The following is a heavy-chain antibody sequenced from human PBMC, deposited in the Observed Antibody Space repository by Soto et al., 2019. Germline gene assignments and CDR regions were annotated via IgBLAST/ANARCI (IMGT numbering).Heavy chain of an antibody. V-gene: IGHV2-5*02. Sequence: SGPTLVNPTQTLTLTCTFSGFSLSTSGVGVGWIRQPPGKALEWLALIYWDDDKRYSPSLKSRLTITKDTSKNQVVLTMTNMDPVDTATYYCAHTTYYSDSSGYEQHYFDYWGQGTLVTVSS. CDR2: IYWDDDK. CDR3: AHTTYYSDSSGYEQHYFDY. CDR1: GFSLSTSGVG. D-gene: IGHD3-22*01. J-gene: IGHJ4*02.